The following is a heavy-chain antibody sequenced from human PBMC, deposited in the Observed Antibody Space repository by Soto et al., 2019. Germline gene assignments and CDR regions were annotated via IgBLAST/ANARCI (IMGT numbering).Heavy chain of an antibody. CDR3: ARRAVAGTSWFDP. Sequence: PSETLSLTCAVYGGSFSGYYWTWIRQPPGKGLEWIGEITHSGRTNFNPSLKSRVTISIDQSKNQVSLKLSSVTAADTAVYYCARRAVAGTSWFDPWGQGTQVTVSS. CDR1: GGSFSGYY. V-gene: IGHV4-34*01. CDR2: ITHSGRT. D-gene: IGHD6-19*01. J-gene: IGHJ5*02.